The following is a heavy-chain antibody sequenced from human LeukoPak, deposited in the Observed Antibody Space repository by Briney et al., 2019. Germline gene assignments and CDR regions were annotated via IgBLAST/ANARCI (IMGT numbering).Heavy chain of an antibody. Sequence: PGGSLRLSCAASGFKFDDYDMSWVRQVPGKGLEWVAGVTSNGGSTGYAVCVKGRFAISRDKTKHSVFLQMGSLRTEVTALYYCVRDPFCSSTTGCSFEVWSDPWGQGTLVTVSS. CDR2: VTSNGGST. D-gene: IGHD2-2*01. CDR1: GFKFDDYD. J-gene: IGHJ5*02. CDR3: VRDPFCSSTTGCSFEVWSDP. V-gene: IGHV3-20*04.